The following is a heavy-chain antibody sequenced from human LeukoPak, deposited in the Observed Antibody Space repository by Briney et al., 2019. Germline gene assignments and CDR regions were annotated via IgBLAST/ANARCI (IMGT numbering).Heavy chain of an antibody. CDR1: GFTFSNYA. CDR3: AKVHTFGYSGGWYLGDYFDY. V-gene: IGHV3-23*01. Sequence: GGSLRLSCAASGFTFSNYAMSWVRQAPGKGLEWVSAISGSGGSTYYADSVKGRFTISRDNSKNTLYLQMNSLRAEDTAVYYCAKVHTFGYSGGWYLGDYFDYWGQGTLVTVSS. CDR2: ISGSGGST. D-gene: IGHD6-19*01. J-gene: IGHJ4*02.